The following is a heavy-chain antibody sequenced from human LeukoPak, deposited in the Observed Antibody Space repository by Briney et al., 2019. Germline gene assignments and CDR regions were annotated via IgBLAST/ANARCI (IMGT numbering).Heavy chain of an antibody. J-gene: IGHJ4*02. CDR1: GFPLSSYA. V-gene: IGHV3-23*01. D-gene: IGHD5-18*01. CDR3: ARVRIQLWSIRAAPFY. Sequence: TGGSLRLSCAASGFPLSSYAMSWVRQVPGKGLEWVSATSSSDDGTYHADSVRGRFTISRDNSKNTLYLQMNSLRAEDTAVYYCARVRIQLWSIRAAPFYWGQGTLVTVSS. CDR2: TSSSDDGT.